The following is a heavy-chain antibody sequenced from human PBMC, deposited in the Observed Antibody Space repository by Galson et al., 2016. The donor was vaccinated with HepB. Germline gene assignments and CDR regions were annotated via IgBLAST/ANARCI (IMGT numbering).Heavy chain of an antibody. CDR3: ARAGRTVYDFWTGSNGFDP. CDR1: GYTFTNHY. V-gene: IGHV1-46*03. CDR2: INPTSVST. D-gene: IGHD3-3*01. J-gene: IGHJ5*02. Sequence: SVKVSCKASGYTFTNHYLHWVRQAPGQGLEWMGIINPTSVSTSYADTFQGRITMTRDTSTSTMYMELSSLRSEDTAVYYCARAGRTVYDFWTGSNGFDPWGQGTLVTVSS.